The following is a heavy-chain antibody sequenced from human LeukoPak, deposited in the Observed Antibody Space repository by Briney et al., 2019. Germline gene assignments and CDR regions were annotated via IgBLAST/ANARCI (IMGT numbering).Heavy chain of an antibody. CDR1: GFTFRSYD. V-gene: IGHV3-23*01. D-gene: IGHD3-9*01. Sequence: GGSLRLSCAVSGFTFRSYDMSWVRQASGKGLEWVSGISGSGESTYYANSVKGRFTISRDTSKNALYLHMNSLRVEDTAVYYCAKVGQNYHILTYYFDYWGQGTLVTVSS. CDR3: AKVGQNYHILTYYFDY. J-gene: IGHJ4*02. CDR2: ISGSGEST.